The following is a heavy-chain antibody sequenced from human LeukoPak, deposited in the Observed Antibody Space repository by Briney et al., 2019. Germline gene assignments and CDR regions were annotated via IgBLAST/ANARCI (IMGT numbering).Heavy chain of an antibody. J-gene: IGHJ4*02. CDR2: IRYDGSNK. CDR3: AKALYSSSSGPDY. V-gene: IGHV3-30*02. D-gene: IGHD6-6*01. Sequence: PGGSLRLSCAASGFTFSSYGMHWVRQAPGKGLEWVAFIRYDGSNKYYADSVKGRFTISRDNSKNTLYLQMNSLRAEDTAVYYCAKALYSSSSGPDYWGQGTLVTVSS. CDR1: GFTFSSYG.